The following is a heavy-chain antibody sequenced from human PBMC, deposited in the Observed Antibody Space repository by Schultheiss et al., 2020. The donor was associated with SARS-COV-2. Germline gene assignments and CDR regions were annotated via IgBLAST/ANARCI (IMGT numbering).Heavy chain of an antibody. J-gene: IGHJ6*02. CDR2: IYYSGST. V-gene: IGHV4-59*12. CDR3: AIERRGSYWSYYYGMDV. D-gene: IGHD1-26*01. CDR1: GGSISSYY. Sequence: SETLSLTCTVSGGSISSYYWSWIRQHPGKGLEWIGYIYYSGSTYYNPSLKSRVTISVDTSKNQFSLKLSSVTAADTAVYYCAIERRGSYWSYYYGMDVWGQGTTVTVSS.